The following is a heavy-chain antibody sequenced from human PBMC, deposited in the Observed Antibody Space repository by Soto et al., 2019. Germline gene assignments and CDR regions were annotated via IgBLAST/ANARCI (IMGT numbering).Heavy chain of an antibody. CDR1: GFTFSNAW. J-gene: IGHJ6*02. D-gene: IGHD3-22*01. V-gene: IGHV3-15*07. CDR2: IKSKTDGGTT. CDR3: TTAPNYYDSSGYYYYYGMDV. Sequence: AGSLRLSCAASGFTFSNAWMNWVRQAPGKGLEWVGRIKSKTDGGTTDYAAPVKGRFTISRDDSKNTLYLQMNSLKTEDTAVYYCTTAPNYYDSSGYYYYYGMDVWGQGTTVTVSS.